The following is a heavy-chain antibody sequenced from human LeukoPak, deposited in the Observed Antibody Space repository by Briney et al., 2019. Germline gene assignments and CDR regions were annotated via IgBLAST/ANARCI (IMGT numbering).Heavy chain of an antibody. V-gene: IGHV3-21*06. CDR3: ARDPYSGSYGPYYYYYMDV. Sequence: GGSLRLSCAASGFTFSSYNMNWVRQAPGKGPEWVSSITTSSTYIYYTDSVKGRFTISRDNAKNSLYLQMDSLRVEDTAVYYCARDPYSGSYGPYYYYYMDVWGKGTTVTVSS. CDR1: GFTFSSYN. D-gene: IGHD1-26*01. J-gene: IGHJ6*03. CDR2: ITTSSTYI.